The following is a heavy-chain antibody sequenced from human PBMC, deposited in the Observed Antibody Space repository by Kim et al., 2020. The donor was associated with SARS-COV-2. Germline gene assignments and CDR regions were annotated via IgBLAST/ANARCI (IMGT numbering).Heavy chain of an antibody. V-gene: IGHV3-66*01. D-gene: IGHD3-3*01. CDR3: ARDGGFITIFGVVGNSYGSYV. J-gene: IGHJ6*01. CDR2: IYSGGST. CDR1: GFTVGSNY. Sequence: GESLRLSCAASGFTVGSNYMRWVRQAPGKGLEWVSVIYSGGSTYYEDSVKGRFTISRDNSKNTLYLQMNRLRAEDTAVYYCARDGGFITIFGVVGNSYGSYVWVQGTTVTVPS.